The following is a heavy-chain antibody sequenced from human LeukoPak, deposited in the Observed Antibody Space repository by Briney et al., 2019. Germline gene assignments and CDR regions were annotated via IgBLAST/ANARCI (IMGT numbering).Heavy chain of an antibody. CDR2: INAGNGNT. J-gene: IGHJ4*02. CDR3: ARGRSGSGYDPFDY. Sequence: GASVKVSCKASGYTFTSYAMHWVRQAPGQRLEWMGWINAGNGNTKYSQKFQGRVTITRDTSASTAYMELSSLRSEDTAVYYCARGRSGSGYDPFDYWGQGTLVTVSS. D-gene: IGHD5-12*01. V-gene: IGHV1-3*01. CDR1: GYTFTSYA.